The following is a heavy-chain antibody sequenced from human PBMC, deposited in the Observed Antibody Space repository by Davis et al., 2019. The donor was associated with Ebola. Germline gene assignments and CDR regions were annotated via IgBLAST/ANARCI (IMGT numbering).Heavy chain of an antibody. J-gene: IGHJ6*02. D-gene: IGHD6-19*01. CDR3: ARDREYSSGWYFTSVTPVYYGMDV. Sequence: GESLKISCAASGFTFSSYAMHWVRQAPGKGLEWVAVISYDGSNKYYADSVKGRFTISRDNSKNTLYLQMNSLRAEDTAVYYCARDREYSSGWYFTSVTPVYYGMDVWGQGTTVTVSS. V-gene: IGHV3-30-3*01. CDR2: ISYDGSNK. CDR1: GFTFSSYA.